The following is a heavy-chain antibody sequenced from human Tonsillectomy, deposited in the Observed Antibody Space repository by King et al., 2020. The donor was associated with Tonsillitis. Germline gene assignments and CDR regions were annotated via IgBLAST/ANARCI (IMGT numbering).Heavy chain of an antibody. D-gene: IGHD1-26*01. CDR3: AKDGRGSPWYYFDS. CDR1: GFTFSSYA. V-gene: IGHV3-23*04. Sequence: VQLVQSGGGLVQPGGSLRLSCAASGFTFSSYAMNWVRQAPGQGLEWVSGISGSGGNTYYADSVKGRFTISRDNSKNTLYLQMTSLRAEDTAVYYCAKDGRGSPWYYFDSWGQGTLVTVSS. J-gene: IGHJ4*02. CDR2: ISGSGGNT.